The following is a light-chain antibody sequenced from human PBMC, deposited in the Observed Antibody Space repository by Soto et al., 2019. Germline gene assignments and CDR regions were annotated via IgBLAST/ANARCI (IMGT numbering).Light chain of an antibody. CDR3: QQRRNWPPLT. CDR1: QSVSSY. J-gene: IGKJ4*01. CDR2: DAS. V-gene: IGKV3-11*01. Sequence: EIVLTQSPATLSLSPGERATRSCRASQSVSSYLAWYQQKPGQAPRLLIYDASNRATGIPARFSGSGSGTDFTLTISSLEPEDFGVYYCQQRRNWPPLTFGGGTQVEIK.